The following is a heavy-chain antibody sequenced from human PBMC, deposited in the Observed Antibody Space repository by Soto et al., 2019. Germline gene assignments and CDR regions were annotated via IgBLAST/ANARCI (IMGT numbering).Heavy chain of an antibody. CDR1: GYTFTSYA. J-gene: IGHJ4*02. CDR3: VRAHGTYYYDTKLDY. Sequence: QVQLVQSGAEVKKPGASVKVSCKASGYTFTSYAMHWVRQAPGQRLEWMGWINAGNGNTKYSQKFQGRVTITRDTSASTAYMELSSLRSEDTAVYYCVRAHGTYYYDTKLDYWGQGTLVTVSS. CDR2: INAGNGNT. V-gene: IGHV1-3*01. D-gene: IGHD3-22*01.